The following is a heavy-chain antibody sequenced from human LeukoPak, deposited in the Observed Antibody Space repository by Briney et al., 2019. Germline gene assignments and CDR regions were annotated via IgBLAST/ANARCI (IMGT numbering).Heavy chain of an antibody. J-gene: IGHJ3*02. CDR2: ISAYNCNT. CDR3: ARGGPGGSGGPPVAFDI. Sequence: ASVKVSFKCTVYTFTSYGISWVRQAPGQALEWVGWISAYNCNTNYAQKLQGRVTMTTDTSASTAYMELRSLRSDDTAVYYWARGGPGGSGGPPVAFDIWGQGTMVTVSS. D-gene: IGHD3-10*01. CDR1: VYTFTSYG. V-gene: IGHV1-18*04.